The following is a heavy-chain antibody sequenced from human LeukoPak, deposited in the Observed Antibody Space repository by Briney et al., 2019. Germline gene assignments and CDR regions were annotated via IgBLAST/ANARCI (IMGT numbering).Heavy chain of an antibody. D-gene: IGHD6-19*01. CDR2: FDTGFGT. V-gene: IGHV3-23*01. CDR1: GFTFSTAS. CDR3: ARSSGWWSLDY. J-gene: IGHJ4*02. Sequence: GGSLRLSCATSGFTFSTASLHRVRQAPGRGLEWVFAFDTGFGTYYPDSLKGRFTISRDNSKNTLFLQMNSLRAEDTAVYYCARSSGWWSLDYWGQGTLVTVSS.